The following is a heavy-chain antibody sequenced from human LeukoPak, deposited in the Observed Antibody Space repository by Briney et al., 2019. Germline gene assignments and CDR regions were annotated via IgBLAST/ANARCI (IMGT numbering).Heavy chain of an antibody. V-gene: IGHV4-31*03. CDR1: GGSISSGGYY. CDR2: IYYSGST. J-gene: IGHJ4*02. CDR3: ASQGVTTGNDY. D-gene: IGHD4-17*01. Sequence: SETLSLTCTVSGGSISSGGYYWSWIRQHPGKGLEWIGYIYYSGSTYYNPSLKSRFTISVDTSKNQFSLKLSSVTAADTAVYYCASQGVTTGNDYWGQGTLVTVSS.